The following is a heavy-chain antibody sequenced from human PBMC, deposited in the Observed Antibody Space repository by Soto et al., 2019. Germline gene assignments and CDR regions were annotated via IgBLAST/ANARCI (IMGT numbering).Heavy chain of an antibody. CDR1: GGSISSGCYY. CDR2: IFYSGTT. J-gene: IGHJ5*02. Sequence: SSTXSLTCTVSGGSISSGCYYLSWIRQYPGKGLEWIGNIFYSGTTSYNPSLKSRVAISIDTSKNQFSLKLSSVTAADTAVYYCERESQKYINSNRVWLGTWGQGTLVTVSS. V-gene: IGHV4-31*03. D-gene: IGHD1-1*01. CDR3: ERESQKYINSNRVWLGT.